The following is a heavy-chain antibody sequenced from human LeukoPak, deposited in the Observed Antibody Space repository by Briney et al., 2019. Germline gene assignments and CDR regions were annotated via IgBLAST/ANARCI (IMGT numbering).Heavy chain of an antibody. CDR2: IYHSGRT. CDR1: GGSISRGGYS. D-gene: IGHD3-9*01. CDR3: ARAGRYFDY. J-gene: IGHJ4*02. Sequence: PSETLSLNCAVSGGSISRGGYSRSWIRQPPGKGLEWIGYIYHSGRTYYNPSLKSRVNISVDRSKNQFSLKLSSVTAADTAVYYCARAGRYFDYWGQGTLVTVSS. V-gene: IGHV4-30-2*01.